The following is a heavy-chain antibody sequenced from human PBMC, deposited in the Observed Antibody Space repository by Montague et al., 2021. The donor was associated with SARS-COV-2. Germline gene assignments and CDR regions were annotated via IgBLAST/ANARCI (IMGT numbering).Heavy chain of an antibody. Sequence: SETLSLTCSVSGGSISGHYWCWIRQHPGKGLEWIGNFDHSGDTKYNPSLKSRATISVDTSKNQFTLRLHSVTSAATAVYYCAREFRIELWQTNWYFGLWGRGTLVTVSS. J-gene: IGHJ2*01. D-gene: IGHD3-16*01. V-gene: IGHV4-59*11. CDR2: FDHSGDT. CDR3: AREFRIELWQTNWYFGL. CDR1: GGSISGHY.